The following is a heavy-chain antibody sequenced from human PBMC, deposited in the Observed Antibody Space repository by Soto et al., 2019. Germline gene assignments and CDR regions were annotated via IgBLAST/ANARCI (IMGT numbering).Heavy chain of an antibody. CDR2: IKQDGSEK. CDR1: GFTFSSYW. J-gene: IGHJ4*02. D-gene: IGHD6-6*01. CDR3: ARDGLQGSSSLVTYSFDY. Sequence: GGSLRLSCAASGFTFSSYWMSWVRQAPGKGLEWVANIKQDGSEKYYVASMKGRFTISRDNAKNSLYLQMNSLRAEDTAVYYCARDGLQGSSSLVTYSFDYWCQGTLVTVSS. V-gene: IGHV3-7*03.